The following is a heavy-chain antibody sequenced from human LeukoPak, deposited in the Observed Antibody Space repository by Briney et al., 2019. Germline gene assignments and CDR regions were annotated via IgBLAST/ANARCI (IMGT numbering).Heavy chain of an antibody. Sequence: GGSLRLSCVASGLTFNSHSMSWVRQAPGMGLEWVSSISSSSSYIYYADSVKGRFTISRDNAKNSLYLQMNSLRAEDTAVYYCATLPGRDYDFWSGYYSFDYWGQGTLVTVSS. CDR1: GLTFNSHS. CDR3: ATLPGRDYDFWSGYYSFDY. V-gene: IGHV3-21*01. D-gene: IGHD3-3*01. CDR2: ISSSSSYI. J-gene: IGHJ4*02.